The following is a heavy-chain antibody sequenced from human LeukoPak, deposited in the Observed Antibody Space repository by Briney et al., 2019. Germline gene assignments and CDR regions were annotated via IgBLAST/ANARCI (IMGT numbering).Heavy chain of an antibody. D-gene: IGHD4-17*01. CDR1: GGSISSGGYY. CDR3: ARDYGRAYYYYGMDV. J-gene: IGHJ6*02. V-gene: IGHV4-31*03. CDR2: IYYSGST. Sequence: SETLSLTCTVSGGSISSGGYYWSWLRQHPGEGLEWIGYIYYSGSTYYNPSLKSRVTISVDTSKNQFSLKLSSVTAADTAVYYCARDYGRAYYYYGMDVWGQGTTVTVSS.